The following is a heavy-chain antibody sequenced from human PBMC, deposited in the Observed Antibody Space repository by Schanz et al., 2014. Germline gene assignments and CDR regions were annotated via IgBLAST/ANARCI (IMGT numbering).Heavy chain of an antibody. CDR2: IIPILGME. V-gene: IGHV1-69*04. CDR3: ARAGQDYSDSSGYATYYFGN. J-gene: IGHJ4*02. D-gene: IGHD3-22*01. CDR1: GGTFSSYA. Sequence: QVQLVQSGAEVKKPGSSVKVSCKASGGTFSSYAFSWVRQAPGQGLEWMGKIIPILGMENYAQKFQGRVTXXXDKATSTAYMELSNLRSEDPAVYYCARAGQDYSDSSGYATYYFGNWGQGTLVTVSS.